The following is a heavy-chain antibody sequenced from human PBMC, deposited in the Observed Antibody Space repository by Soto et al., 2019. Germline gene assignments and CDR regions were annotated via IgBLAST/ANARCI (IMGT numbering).Heavy chain of an antibody. CDR2: INTDGLS. Sequence: QVQLEESGPGLVRPSETLSLTCSVSGVSLTSYYWSWIRQSAGGGLEWMGRINTDGLSTYSPSFKSRLTMSLDTSKNQVSLRLISVTAAATAVYFCARVPVAVAATEDYYGLAVWGQGTTVTVSS. CDR3: ARVPVAVAATEDYYGLAV. V-gene: IGHV4-4*07. D-gene: IGHD2-15*01. J-gene: IGHJ6*02. CDR1: GVSLTSYY.